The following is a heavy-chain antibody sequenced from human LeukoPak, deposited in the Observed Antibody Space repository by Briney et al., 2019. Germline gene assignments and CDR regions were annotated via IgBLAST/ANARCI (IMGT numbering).Heavy chain of an antibody. D-gene: IGHD2-2*01. CDR2: ILTGNGNT. J-gene: IGHJ4*02. CDR3: ARAACTWSCFDY. CDR1: GYTFTSYG. V-gene: IGHV1-3*04. Sequence: ASVKVSCKASGYTFTSYGISWVRQAPGQRLEWMGWILTGNGNTKYSQKFQDRVTITRDTSASTVYMELSSLRSEDTAIYYCARAACTWSCFDYWGQGILVTVSS.